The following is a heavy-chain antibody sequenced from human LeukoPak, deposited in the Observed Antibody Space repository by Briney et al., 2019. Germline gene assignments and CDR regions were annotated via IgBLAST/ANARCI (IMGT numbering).Heavy chain of an antibody. Sequence: PGGSLRLSCAASGFTFSSYAMHWVRQAPGKGLEWVAVISHDGSHKYYAASVKGRFTISRDNPKNTLFLQMNSLRPEDTAVYYRARDIAFDGTRPPDYWGQGTLVTVSS. D-gene: IGHD3-3*02. V-gene: IGHV3-30*04. CDR3: ARDIAFDGTRPPDY. CDR1: GFTFSSYA. J-gene: IGHJ4*02. CDR2: ISHDGSHK.